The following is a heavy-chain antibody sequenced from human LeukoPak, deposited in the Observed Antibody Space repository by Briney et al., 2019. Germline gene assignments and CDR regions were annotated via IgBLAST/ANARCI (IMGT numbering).Heavy chain of an antibody. CDR2: IKGDGTSI. CDR3: ARDGFSTGSHDY. CDR1: GLMFSTSG. D-gene: IGHD6-19*01. V-gene: IGHV3-7*01. Sequence: GGSLRLSCAASGLMFSTSGMHWVRQAPGKGLEWVANIKGDGTSIHYVDSVKGRFTISRDNTKNSVFLQMNSLRADDTAVYYCARDGFSTGSHDYWGQGTLVTVSS. J-gene: IGHJ4*02.